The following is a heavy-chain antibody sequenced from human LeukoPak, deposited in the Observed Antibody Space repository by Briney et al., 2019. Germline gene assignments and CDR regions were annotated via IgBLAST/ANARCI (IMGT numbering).Heavy chain of an antibody. V-gene: IGHV6-1*01. D-gene: IGHD1-26*01. CDR1: GDSVSSNSAA. J-gene: IGHJ4*02. CDR2: TYYRSKWYN. CDR3: ARDLVGATGSFDY. Sequence: SQTLSLTFAISGDSVSSNSAAWNWLRQSPSRGLEWLGRTYYRSKWYNDYAVSVKSRIIINPDTSKNQFSLQVNSVTPEDTAVYYCARDLVGATGSFDYWGQGTLVTVSS.